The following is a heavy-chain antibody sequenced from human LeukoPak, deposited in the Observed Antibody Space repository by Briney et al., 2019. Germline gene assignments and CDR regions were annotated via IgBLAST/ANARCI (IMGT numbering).Heavy chain of an antibody. D-gene: IGHD1-26*01. V-gene: IGHV3-23*01. J-gene: IGHJ3*02. CDR1: GFTFSSYA. Sequence: PGGSLRLSCAASGFTFSSYAMSWVRQAPGKGLEWVSAISGSGGSTYYADSVKGRFTISRDNSKNTLYLQMNNLRAEDTAVYYCAKDRVGATTRFGLLDAFDIWGQGTMVTVSS. CDR2: ISGSGGST. CDR3: AKDRVGATTRFGLLDAFDI.